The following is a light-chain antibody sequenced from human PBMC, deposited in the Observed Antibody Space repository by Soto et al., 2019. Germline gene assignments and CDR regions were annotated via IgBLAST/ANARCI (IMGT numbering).Light chain of an antibody. Sequence: EIVLTQSPGTLSLSPGERATLSCRASQSVSSSYLAWYQQKPGQAPRLLIYGASSRDTGIPDRFSGSGSGTDFTLTISRLEPEDFAVYYCQQYRSSPQIITFGGGTKVEIK. V-gene: IGKV3-20*01. CDR3: QQYRSSPQIIT. J-gene: IGKJ4*01. CDR2: GAS. CDR1: QSVSSSY.